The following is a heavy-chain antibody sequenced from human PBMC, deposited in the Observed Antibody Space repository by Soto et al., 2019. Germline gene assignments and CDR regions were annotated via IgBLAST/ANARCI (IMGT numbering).Heavy chain of an antibody. CDR3: AREDPERGDSGYFDY. CDR2: MHYSGST. J-gene: IGHJ4*02. D-gene: IGHD5-12*01. V-gene: IGHV4-30-4*01. CDR1: GGSISSGNYY. Sequence: QVQLQESGPGLVKPSQTLSLICTVSGGSISSGNYYWSWIRQPPGKGLEWIGYMHYSGSTFYNPSLKRRVTVSLDSSTNQFSLKLTSVTAADTAVYYCAREDPERGDSGYFDYWGEGPLVTVSS.